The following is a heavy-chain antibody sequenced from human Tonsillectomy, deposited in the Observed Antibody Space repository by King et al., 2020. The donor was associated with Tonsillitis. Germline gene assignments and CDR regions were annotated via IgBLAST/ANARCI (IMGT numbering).Heavy chain of an antibody. CDR3: VWGTGALFDP. CDR2: IYYSGST. Sequence: QLQESGPGLVKPSETLSLTCTVSRGSISTYYWNWIRQSPGKGLAWIGHIYYSGSTNYNPTLKSRVTMSVDMSKRQFSLKLTSVTAADTAVYYCVWGTGALFDPWGQGTLVTVSS. V-gene: IGHV4-59*01. CDR1: RGSISTYY. D-gene: IGHD3-16*01. J-gene: IGHJ5*02.